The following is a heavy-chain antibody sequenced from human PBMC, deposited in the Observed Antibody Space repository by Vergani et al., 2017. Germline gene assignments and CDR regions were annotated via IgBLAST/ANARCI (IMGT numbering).Heavy chain of an antibody. CDR3: ARDFRGYSYGYFDY. J-gene: IGHJ4*02. CDR2: TSSSSSYI. Sequence: EVQLVESGGGLVKPGGSLRLSCAASGFTFSSYSMNWVRQAPGKGLEWVSSTSSSSSYIYYADSVKGRFTISRDNAKNSLYLQMNSLRAEDTAVYYCARDFRGYSYGYFDYWGQGTLVTVSS. V-gene: IGHV3-21*01. CDR1: GFTFSSYS. D-gene: IGHD5-18*01.